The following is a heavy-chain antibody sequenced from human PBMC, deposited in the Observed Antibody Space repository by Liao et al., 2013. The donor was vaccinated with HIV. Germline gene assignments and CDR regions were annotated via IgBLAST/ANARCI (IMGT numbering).Heavy chain of an antibody. CDR3: ARETGGVAAAGKVNY. J-gene: IGHJ4*02. D-gene: IGHD6-13*01. CDR2: IHYSGSP. V-gene: IGHV4-30-4*08. Sequence: QVHLQESGPGLVRPSQTLSLTCTVSGDSISSGDYYWSWIRQSPGKGLEWIGYIHYSGSPYYNPSLKSRLSISLTTSMNQFSLNLTSVTAADTAVYYCARETGGVAAAGKVNYWGQGTLVTVSS. CDR1: GDSISSGDYY.